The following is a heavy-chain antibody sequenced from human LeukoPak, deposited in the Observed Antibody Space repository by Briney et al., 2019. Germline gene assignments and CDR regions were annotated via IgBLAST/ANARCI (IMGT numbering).Heavy chain of an antibody. CDR3: ATSTSYKGGSSGGWFDP. Sequence: ASVKVSCKVSGYTLTELSMHWVRQAPGKGLELMGGFDPEDGETIYAQKFQGRVTMTEDTSTDTAYMELSSLRSEDTAVYYCATSTSYKGGSSGGWFDPWGQGTLVTVSS. V-gene: IGHV1-24*01. D-gene: IGHD1-26*01. CDR1: GYTLTELS. J-gene: IGHJ5*02. CDR2: FDPEDGET.